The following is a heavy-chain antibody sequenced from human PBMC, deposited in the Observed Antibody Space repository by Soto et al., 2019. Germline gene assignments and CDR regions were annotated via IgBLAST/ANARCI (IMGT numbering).Heavy chain of an antibody. CDR1: GGTFSSYA. D-gene: IGHD3-22*01. V-gene: IGHV1-69*06. Sequence: ASVKFSCKASGGTFSSYAISWVRQAPGQGLEWMGGIIPIFGTANYAQKFQGRVTITADKSTSTAYMELSSLRSEDTAVYYCASSMDSSGYFEYYYYGMDVWGQGTTVTV. CDR3: ASSMDSSGYFEYYYYGMDV. CDR2: IIPIFGTA. J-gene: IGHJ6*02.